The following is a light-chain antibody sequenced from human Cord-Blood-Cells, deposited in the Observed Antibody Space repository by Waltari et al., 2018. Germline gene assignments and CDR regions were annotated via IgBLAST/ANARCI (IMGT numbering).Light chain of an antibody. J-gene: IGLJ1*01. Sequence: QSALTQPASVSGSPGQSITIPCTGTSSDVGGYNYVSWYQQHPGKAPKLMIYEVCNRPSGVSNRFSGSKSGNTASLTISGLQAEDEADYYCSSYTSSSTYVFGTGTKVTVL. CDR1: SSDVGGYNY. V-gene: IGLV2-14*01. CDR2: EVC. CDR3: SSYTSSSTYV.